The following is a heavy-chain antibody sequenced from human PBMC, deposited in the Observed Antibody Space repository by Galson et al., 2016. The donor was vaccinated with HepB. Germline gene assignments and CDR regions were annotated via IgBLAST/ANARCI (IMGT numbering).Heavy chain of an antibody. V-gene: IGHV3-72*01. D-gene: IGHD2/OR15-2a*01. CDR3: ARPSGKYSGGFDI. CDR1: GFRFSEHY. Sequence: SLRLSCAASGFRFSEHYMDWVRQAPGKGLEWVGRTRNKVNSYTTEYAASVKGRFTISRDDSKNSLYLQMNSLKTEDPALYYCARPSGKYSGGFDIWGQGTMVTVSS. J-gene: IGHJ3*02. CDR2: TRNKVNSYTT.